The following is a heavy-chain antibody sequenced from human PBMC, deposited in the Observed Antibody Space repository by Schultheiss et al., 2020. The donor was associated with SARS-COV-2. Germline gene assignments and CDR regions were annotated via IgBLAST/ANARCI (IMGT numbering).Heavy chain of an antibody. CDR2: IWYDGSNK. CDR1: GFTFSSYE. J-gene: IGHJ6*02. CDR3: ARDDHVNVHYGMDV. V-gene: IGHV3-30-3*01. Sequence: GGSLRLSCAASGFTFSSYEMNWVRQAPGKGLEWVAVIWYDGSNKYYADSVKGRFTISRDNSKNTLYLQMNSLRAEDTAVYYCARDDHVNVHYGMDVWGQGTTVTVSS.